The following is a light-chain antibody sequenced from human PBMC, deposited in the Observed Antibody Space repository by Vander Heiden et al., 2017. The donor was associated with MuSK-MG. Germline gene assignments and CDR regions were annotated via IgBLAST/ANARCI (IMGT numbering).Light chain of an antibody. CDR3: SSYTSSSTLEV. J-gene: IGLJ2*01. CDR2: EVS. V-gene: IGLV2-14*01. CDR1: SSDVGGYNY. Sequence: QSALTQPASVSGSPGQSITISCTGTSSDVGGYNYVSWYQQHPGKAPKLMIYEVSNRPSGVSKRFSGSKSGNTASLTISGLQAEDEADYDCSSYTSSSTLEVFGGGTKLTVL.